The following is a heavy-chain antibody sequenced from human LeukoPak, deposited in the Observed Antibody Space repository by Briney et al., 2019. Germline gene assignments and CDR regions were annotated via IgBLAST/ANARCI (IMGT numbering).Heavy chain of an antibody. CDR1: GYTFTSYY. CDR2: INPSGGST. CDR3: ARPEVATAYYYYYGMDV. D-gene: IGHD5-12*01. V-gene: IGHV1-46*01. J-gene: IGHJ6*02. Sequence: ASVKVSCKASGYTFTSYYMHWVRQAPGQGLEWMGIINPSGGSTSYAQKFQGRVTMTRDTSTSKVYMELSSLRSEDTAVYYCARPEVATAYYYYYGMDVWGQGTTVTVSS.